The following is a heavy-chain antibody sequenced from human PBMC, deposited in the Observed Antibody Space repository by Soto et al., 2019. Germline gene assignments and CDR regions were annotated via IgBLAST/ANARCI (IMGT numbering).Heavy chain of an antibody. Sequence: SETLSLTCTVAGASMNGNYWTWVRQPPGKGLEWIGNMFYSGTTNYNPSLKSRVTMSLDTSVNQFSLRLSSVTAADTAVYYCARPNMWYGKIQEWGRGTVGTVSS. CDR3: ARPNMWYGKIQE. CDR1: GASMNGNY. CDR2: MFYSGTT. D-gene: IGHD2-15*01. V-gene: IGHV4-59*01. J-gene: IGHJ1*01.